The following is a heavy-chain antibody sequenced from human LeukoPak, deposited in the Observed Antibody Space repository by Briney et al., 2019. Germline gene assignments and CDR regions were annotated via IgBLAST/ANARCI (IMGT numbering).Heavy chain of an antibody. J-gene: IGHJ4*02. D-gene: IGHD4-11*01. CDR2: INSEGSGT. CDR3: VRVGYTNYGIDY. V-gene: IGHV3-74*01. Sequence: GGSLRLSCAASGFTFSTYWRHGVRQPPGKGRGWVSRINSEGSGTTYADSVKGRFTISRDNAKNTLYLQMNSLRAEDTSVYYCVRVGYTNYGIDYWGQGTLVTVSS. CDR1: GFTFSTYW.